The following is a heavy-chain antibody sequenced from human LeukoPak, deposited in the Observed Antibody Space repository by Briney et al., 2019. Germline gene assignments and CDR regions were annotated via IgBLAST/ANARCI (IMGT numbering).Heavy chain of an antibody. CDR2: ISSSSSYI. V-gene: IGHV3-21*01. CDR1: GFSFNNYA. Sequence: GGSLRLSCAASGFSFNNYAMNWVRQAPGKGLEWVSSISSSSSYIYYADSVKGRFTISRDNAKNSLYLQMNSLRAEDTAVYYCARDSDAFDIWGQGTMVTVSS. J-gene: IGHJ3*02. CDR3: ARDSDAFDI.